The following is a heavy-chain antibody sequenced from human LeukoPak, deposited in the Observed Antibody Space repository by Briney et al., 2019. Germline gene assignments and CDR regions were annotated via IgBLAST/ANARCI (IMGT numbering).Heavy chain of an antibody. CDR1: GGTFSSYA. J-gene: IGHJ4*02. CDR3: ARDIWARTYYYDSSGDY. CDR2: IIPIFGTA. Sequence: EASVKVSXKASGGTFSSYAISWVRQAPGQGLEWMGWIIPIFGTANYAQKFQGRVTITTDESTSTAYMELSSLRSEDTAVYYCARDIWARTYYYDSSGDYWGQGTLVTVSS. D-gene: IGHD3-22*01. V-gene: IGHV1-69*05.